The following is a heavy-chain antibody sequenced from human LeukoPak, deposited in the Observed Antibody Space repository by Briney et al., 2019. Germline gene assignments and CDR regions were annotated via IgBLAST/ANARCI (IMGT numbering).Heavy chain of an antibody. D-gene: IGHD3-10*01. CDR1: GYTFTSYG. CDR3: ARDGDSGSYYHTFDY. CDR2: ISAYNGNT. J-gene: IGHJ4*02. Sequence: GASVKVSCKASGYTFTSYGISWVRQAPGQGLEWMGWISAYNGNTNYAQKLQGRVTMTTDTSTSTAYMELRSLRSDDTAVYYCARDGDSGSYYHTFDYWGQGTLVTVSS. V-gene: IGHV1-18*01.